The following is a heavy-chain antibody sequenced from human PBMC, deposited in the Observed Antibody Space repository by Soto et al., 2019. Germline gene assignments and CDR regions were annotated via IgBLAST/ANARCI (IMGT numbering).Heavy chain of an antibody. CDR1: GFTFGSHA. Sequence: HPGGSLRLSCAASGFTFGSHAMSWVRQAPGKGLEWVSGIKSDGSSTSYADSVKGRFTISRDNAKNTLYLQMNSLRAEDTAVYYCARGVNFYDILTGIHYYYYYGMDVWGQGTTVTVSS. J-gene: IGHJ6*02. V-gene: IGHV3-74*01. CDR2: IKSDGSST. D-gene: IGHD3-9*01. CDR3: ARGVNFYDILTGIHYYYYYGMDV.